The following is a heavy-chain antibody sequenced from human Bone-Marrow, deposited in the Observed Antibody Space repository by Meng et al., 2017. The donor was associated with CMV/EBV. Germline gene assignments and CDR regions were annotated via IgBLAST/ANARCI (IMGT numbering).Heavy chain of an antibody. J-gene: IGHJ6*01. CDR1: GFTFDDYA. D-gene: IGHD3-22*01. Sequence: SLKISCAASGFTFDDYAMHWVWQAPGKGLELVSGISWNSGSIGYADSVKGRFTISRDNAKNSLYLQMNSLRAEDMALYYCAKDIGALITPGYYGMDVWGQGHTVTGCS. V-gene: IGHV3-9*03. CDR3: AKDIGALITPGYYGMDV. CDR2: ISWNSGSI.